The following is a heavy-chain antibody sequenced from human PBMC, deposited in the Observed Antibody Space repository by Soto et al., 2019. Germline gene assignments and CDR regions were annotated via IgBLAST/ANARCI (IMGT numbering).Heavy chain of an antibody. CDR2: IIPIFGTA. CDR1: GGTFSSYA. CDR3: ARGTTWTQAFTGYYYGMDV. V-gene: IGHV1-69*13. J-gene: IGHJ6*02. D-gene: IGHD5-18*01. Sequence: SVKVSCKASGGTFSSYAISWVRQAPGQGLEWMGGIIPIFGTANYAQKFQGRVTITADESTSTAYMELSSLRSEDTAVYYCARGTTWTQAFTGYYYGMDVWGQGTTVTV.